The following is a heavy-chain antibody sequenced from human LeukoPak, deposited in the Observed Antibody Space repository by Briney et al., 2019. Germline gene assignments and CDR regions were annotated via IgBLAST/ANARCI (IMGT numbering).Heavy chain of an antibody. CDR1: GFTFSSYG. Sequence: GGSLRLSCAASGFTFSSYGMHWVRQAPGKGLEWVAVISYDGSNKYYADSVKGRFTISRDNSKNTLYLQMNSLRAEDTAVYYCAKESGYYPRQESDYWGQRTLVTVSS. CDR3: AKESGYYPRQESDY. D-gene: IGHD3-10*01. J-gene: IGHJ4*02. CDR2: ISYDGSNK. V-gene: IGHV3-30*18.